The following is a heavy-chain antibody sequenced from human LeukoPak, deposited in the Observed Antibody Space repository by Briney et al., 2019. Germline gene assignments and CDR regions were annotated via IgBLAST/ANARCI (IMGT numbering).Heavy chain of an antibody. Sequence: PSETLSLTCAVYGGSFSGYYWSWIRQPPGKGLEWIGEINHSGSTNYNPSLKSRVTISVDTPKNQFSLKLSSVTAADTAVYYCARTDYDSSGYYSYWGQGTLVTVSS. J-gene: IGHJ4*02. CDR3: ARTDYDSSGYYSY. CDR2: INHSGST. CDR1: GGSFSGYY. D-gene: IGHD3-22*01. V-gene: IGHV4-34*01.